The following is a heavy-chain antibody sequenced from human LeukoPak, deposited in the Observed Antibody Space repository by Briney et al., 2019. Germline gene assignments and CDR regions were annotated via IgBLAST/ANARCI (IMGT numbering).Heavy chain of an antibody. Sequence: PGGSLRLSCAASGFTFSDYGMHWVRQAPGKGLEWVAVILYDGSIIYYSDSVKGRFTISRDNSRNTLYLQMNSLSGEDTAVYYCVRGESPTIGLDGMDVWGQGTTVTVSS. CDR3: VRGESPTIGLDGMDV. V-gene: IGHV3-33*01. J-gene: IGHJ6*02. CDR2: ILYDGSII. D-gene: IGHD3/OR15-3a*01. CDR1: GFTFSDYG.